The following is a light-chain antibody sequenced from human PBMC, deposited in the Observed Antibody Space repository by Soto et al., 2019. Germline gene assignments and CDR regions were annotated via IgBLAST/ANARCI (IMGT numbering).Light chain of an antibody. J-gene: IGKJ2*01. CDR3: LQDYIYPRT. CDR2: GAS. Sequence: IQMTQSPSSLSASVGDRVTITCRASQGISNDLGWYQQKPGKAPKLLIYGASILRNGVPSRFSGSGSGTDFTLTISILQPEDFATYYCLQDYIYPRTFGQGTNLEIK. CDR1: QGISND. V-gene: IGKV1-6*01.